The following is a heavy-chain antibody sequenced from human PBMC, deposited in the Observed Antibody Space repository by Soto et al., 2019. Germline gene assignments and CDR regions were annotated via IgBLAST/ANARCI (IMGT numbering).Heavy chain of an antibody. D-gene: IGHD3-22*01. CDR3: ARGDYYDTSGPFSDAFDI. J-gene: IGHJ3*02. CDR1: GFTFKTYW. V-gene: IGHV3-7*04. Sequence: GGSLRLSSAASGFTFKTYWMSWVRQAPGKGLEWVANIKPDGSEKWYVDSVKGRLTISRDNAKNSLYLQMNSLRAEDTAVYFCARGDYYDTSGPFSDAFDIWGQGTMVTVSS. CDR2: IKPDGSEK.